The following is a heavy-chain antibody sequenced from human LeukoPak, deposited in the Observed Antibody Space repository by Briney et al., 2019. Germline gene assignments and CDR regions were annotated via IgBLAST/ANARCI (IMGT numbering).Heavy chain of an antibody. CDR1: GFTFDDYG. J-gene: IGHJ4*02. CDR2: INWNGGST. CDR3: AKDKDYYGSGSFDY. D-gene: IGHD3-10*01. Sequence: PGGSLRLSCAASGFTFDDYGMSWVRQAPGKGLEWVSGINWNGGSTGYADSVKGRFTISRDNAKNSLYLQMNSLRAEDTALYYCAKDKDYYGSGSFDYWGQGTLVTVSS. V-gene: IGHV3-20*04.